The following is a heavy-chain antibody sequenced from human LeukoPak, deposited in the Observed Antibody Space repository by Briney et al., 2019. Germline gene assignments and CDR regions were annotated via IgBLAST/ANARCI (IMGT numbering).Heavy chain of an antibody. V-gene: IGHV3-30*18. CDR1: GFTFSSYG. Sequence: GGSLRLSCAASGFTFSSYGMHWVRQAPGKGLEWVAVISYDGSNKYYVDSVKGRFTISRDNSKNTLYLQMNSLRPEDTAVYYCAKDHYDTLTGHYGIDYWGQGTLVTVSS. CDR2: ISYDGSNK. CDR3: AKDHYDTLTGHYGIDY. J-gene: IGHJ4*02. D-gene: IGHD3-9*01.